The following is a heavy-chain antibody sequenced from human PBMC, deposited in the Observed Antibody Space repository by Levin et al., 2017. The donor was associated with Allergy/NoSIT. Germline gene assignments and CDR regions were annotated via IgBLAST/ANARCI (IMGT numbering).Heavy chain of an antibody. V-gene: IGHV3-23*01. CDR3: AKVYYYDSSGYYYVFHWYFDL. CDR1: GFTFSSYA. J-gene: IGHJ2*01. CDR2: ISGSGGST. D-gene: IGHD3-22*01. Sequence: GGSLRLSCAASGFTFSSYAMSWVRQAPGKGLEWVSAISGSGGSTYYADSVKGRFTISRDNSKNTLYLQMNSLRAEDTAVYYCAKVYYYDSSGYYYVFHWYFDLWGRGTLVTVSS.